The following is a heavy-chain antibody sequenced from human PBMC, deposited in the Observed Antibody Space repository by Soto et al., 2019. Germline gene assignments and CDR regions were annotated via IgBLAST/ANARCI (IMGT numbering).Heavy chain of an antibody. CDR1: GYSFTDFA. D-gene: IGHD5-12*01. V-gene: IGHV1-3*01. J-gene: IGHJ5*02. Sequence: QAQLVQSGAEVKKPGASVKVSCKASGYSFTDFAMHWVRLASGQRLEWMGWINADKGDTKYSPKFQGRVTITRDTSATTVYMELRSLRSEDTAVYYCARGPLSGVATIWDYANWFDPRGQGRLVTVST. CDR3: ARGPLSGVATIWDYANWFDP. CDR2: INADKGDT.